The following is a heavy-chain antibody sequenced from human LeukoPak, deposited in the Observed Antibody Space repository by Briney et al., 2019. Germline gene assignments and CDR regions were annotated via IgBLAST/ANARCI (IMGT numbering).Heavy chain of an antibody. J-gene: IGHJ4*02. CDR2: IYSGGST. CDR3: ARHIAIAYYGSGSYKGGFDY. D-gene: IGHD3-10*01. V-gene: IGHV3-66*04. CDR1: GFTVSSNY. Sequence: GGSLRLSCAASGFTVSSNYMSWVRQAPGKGLEWVSVIYSGGSTYYADSVKGRFTISRDNSKNTLYLQMNSLRAEDTAVYYCARHIAIAYYGSGSYKGGFDYWGQGTLVTVSS.